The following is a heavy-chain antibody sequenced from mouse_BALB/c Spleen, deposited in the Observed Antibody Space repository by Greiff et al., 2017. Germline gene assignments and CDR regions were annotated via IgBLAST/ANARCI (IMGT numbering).Heavy chain of an antibody. CDR1: GFAFSSYD. V-gene: IGHV5-12-1*01. Sequence: EVQVVESGGGLVKPGGSLKLSCAASGFAFSSYDMSWVRQTPEKRLEWVAYISSGGGSTYYPDTVKGRFTISRDNAKNTLYLQMSSLKSEDTAMYYCARRGYSPRGFAYWGQGTLVTVSA. J-gene: IGHJ3*01. D-gene: IGHD2-12*01. CDR2: ISSGGGST. CDR3: ARRGYSPRGFAY.